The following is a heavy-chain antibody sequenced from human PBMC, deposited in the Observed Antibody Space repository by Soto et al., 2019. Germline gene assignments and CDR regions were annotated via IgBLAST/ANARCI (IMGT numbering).Heavy chain of an antibody. CDR3: TALWFGEIYHY. D-gene: IGHD3-10*01. J-gene: IGHJ4*01. Sequence: EVELVESGGGLVKPGGSLTLSCAASGFSFKNAWMNWVRQAPGKGLEWVGRIKNKKDGGTTDYAAFGKGRFSNSRDASENTLYLHMNGLTTENTGVYFCTALWFGEIYHYWGQGSLVTVSS. CDR1: GFSFKNAW. CDR2: IKNKKDGGTT. V-gene: IGHV3-15*07.